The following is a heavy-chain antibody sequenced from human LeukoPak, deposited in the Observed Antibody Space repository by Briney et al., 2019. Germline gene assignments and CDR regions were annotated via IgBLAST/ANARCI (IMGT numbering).Heavy chain of an antibody. D-gene: IGHD3-16*01. CDR1: GFTFSSYG. CDR3: ARGVMAYWYFDL. Sequence: GGSLRLSCAASGFTFSSYGMHWVRQAPGKGLEWVSVIYSSGTTFYEDSVKGRFTVSRDNSQNTVYLQMNTLRAEDTAVYFCARGVMAYWYFDLWGRGTLVTVSS. V-gene: IGHV3-66*01. CDR2: IYSSGTT. J-gene: IGHJ2*01.